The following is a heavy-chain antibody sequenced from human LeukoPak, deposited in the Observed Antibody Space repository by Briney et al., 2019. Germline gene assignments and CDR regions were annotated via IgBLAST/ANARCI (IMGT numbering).Heavy chain of an antibody. D-gene: IGHD3-9*01. V-gene: IGHV3-21*01. Sequence: GGSLRLSCAASGVTFNTFNMNWVRQPPGKGLEWVSSITSGGDYIYYADSVKRRFTTSRDNAKNSLSLQMNSIRVEDTAVYYCARGHYDVLAASYKWTPDYWGQGTLVTVSS. CDR1: GVTFNTFN. CDR3: ARGHYDVLAASYKWTPDY. J-gene: IGHJ4*02. CDR2: ITSGGDYI.